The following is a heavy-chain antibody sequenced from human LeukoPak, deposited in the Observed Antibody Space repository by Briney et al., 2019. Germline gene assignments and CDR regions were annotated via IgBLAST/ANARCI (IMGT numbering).Heavy chain of an antibody. D-gene: IGHD3-10*01. V-gene: IGHV4-31*11. J-gene: IGHJ5*02. CDR3: AREVPLGVRGEYWFDP. CDR1: GGSISSSDFS. CDR2: INYSGDT. Sequence: SETLSLTCAVSGGSISSSDFSWSWIRQHPGKGLEWIGYINYSGDTYCNPSLKSRVSMSLDTSKKQFSLRLTSVTAADTAVYYCAREVPLGVRGEYWFDPWGQGTLVTVSS.